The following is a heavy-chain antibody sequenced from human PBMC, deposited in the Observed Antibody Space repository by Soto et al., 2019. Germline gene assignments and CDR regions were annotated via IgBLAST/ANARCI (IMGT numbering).Heavy chain of an antibody. D-gene: IGHD3-16*01. V-gene: IGHV3-20*04. CDR2: INWNGGST. CDR1: GFTFDDYG. Sequence: EVQLVESGGGVVRPGGSLRLSCAASGFTFDDYGMSWVRQAPGKGLEWVSGINWNGGSTGYADSVKGRFTISRDNAKNSLYLQMNSLRAEDTALYYCARAPYYHLGDPLYYFDYCGQGTLVTVSS. CDR3: ARAPYYHLGDPLYYFDY. J-gene: IGHJ4*02.